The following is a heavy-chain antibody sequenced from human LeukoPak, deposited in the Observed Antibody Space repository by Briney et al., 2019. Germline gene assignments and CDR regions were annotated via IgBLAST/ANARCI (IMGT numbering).Heavy chain of an antibody. CDR3: ARSGAKAVVLGWFDP. J-gene: IGHJ5*02. CDR2: IYSSGNT. D-gene: IGHD7-27*01. CDR1: GGSITSHN. V-gene: IGHV4-59*11. Sequence: NTSETLSLTCTVSGGSITSHNWNWIRQSPEKGLEWIGYIYSSGNTKYSPSLKSRATISIDTSKNQFSLTLSSVTAADTAVYYCARSGAKAVVLGWFDPWGQGTLVTVSS.